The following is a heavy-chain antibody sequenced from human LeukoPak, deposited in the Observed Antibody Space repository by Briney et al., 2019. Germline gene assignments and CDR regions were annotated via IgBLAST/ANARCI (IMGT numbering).Heavy chain of an antibody. CDR2: INHSGST. J-gene: IGHJ4*02. D-gene: IGHD3-10*01. Sequence: SETLSLTCAVYGGSFSGYYWSWIRQPPGKGLERIGEINHSGSTNYNPSLKSRVTISVDTSKNQFSLKLSSVTAADTAVYYCARRATNSRITMVRGVIVAANNHHFDYWGQGTLVTVSS. CDR1: GGSFSGYY. CDR3: ARRATNSRITMVRGVIVAANNHHFDY. V-gene: IGHV4-34*01.